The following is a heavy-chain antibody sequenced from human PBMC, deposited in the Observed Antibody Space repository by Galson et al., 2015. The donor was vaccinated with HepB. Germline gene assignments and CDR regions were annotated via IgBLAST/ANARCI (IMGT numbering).Heavy chain of an antibody. CDR2: IYPGDSDT. D-gene: IGHD4-17*01. Sequence: QSGAEVKKPGESLKISCKGSGYSFTSYWIGWVRQMPGKGLEWMGIIYPGDSDTRYSPSFQGQVTISADKSISTAYLQWSSLKASDTAMYYCARLESARTTVTHWDYYGMDVWGQGTTVTVSS. J-gene: IGHJ6*02. CDR1: GYSFTSYW. CDR3: ARLESARTTVTHWDYYGMDV. V-gene: IGHV5-51*03.